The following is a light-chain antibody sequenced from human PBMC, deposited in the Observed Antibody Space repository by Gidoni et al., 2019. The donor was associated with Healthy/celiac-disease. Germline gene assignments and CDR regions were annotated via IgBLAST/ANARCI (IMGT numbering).Light chain of an antibody. CDR1: QSVSSN. Sequence: IVMTQSPATLSVSPGERATLSCSASQSVSSNLAWYQQKPGQAPRLLIYGASTRATGIPARFSGSGSGTEFTLTISSLQSEDFAVYYCQQYNNWPPCSFGQGTKLEIK. CDR2: GAS. V-gene: IGKV3-15*01. CDR3: QQYNNWPPCS. J-gene: IGKJ2*04.